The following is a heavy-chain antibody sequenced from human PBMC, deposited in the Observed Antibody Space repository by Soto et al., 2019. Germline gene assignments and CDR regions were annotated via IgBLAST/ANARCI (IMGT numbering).Heavy chain of an antibody. Sequence: AQLSESGGGLVQPGGSLRLSCAASGFTFSIYAMSWVRQAPGKGLEWVSGIGGDGDDTNYADSVKGRFIISRDNSKSTLSLQMNGLRVEDTAVYYCAKDREKHNSVWDPFDIWGQGTMVTVSS. V-gene: IGHV3-23*01. CDR2: IGGDGDDT. D-gene: IGHD1-20*01. J-gene: IGHJ3*02. CDR1: GFTFSIYA. CDR3: AKDREKHNSVWDPFDI.